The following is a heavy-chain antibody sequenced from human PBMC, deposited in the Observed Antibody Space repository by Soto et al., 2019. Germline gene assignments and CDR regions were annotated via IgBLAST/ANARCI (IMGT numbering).Heavy chain of an antibody. J-gene: IGHJ4*02. CDR1: GGSISSYY. CDR2: IYYSGST. CDR3: ARVGSRSSKYFDY. V-gene: IGHV4-59*01. Sequence: PSETLSLTCTVSGGSISSYYWSWIRQPPGKGLEWIGYIYYSGSTNYNPSLKSRVTISVDTSKNQFSLKLSSVTAADTAVYYCARVGSRSSKYFDYWGQGTLVTVSS. D-gene: IGHD6-6*01.